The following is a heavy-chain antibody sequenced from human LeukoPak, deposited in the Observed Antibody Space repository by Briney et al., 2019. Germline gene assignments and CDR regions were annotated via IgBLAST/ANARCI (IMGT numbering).Heavy chain of an antibody. CDR1: GYTFTVYY. V-gene: IGHV1-2*06. D-gene: IGHD6-19*01. J-gene: IGHJ4*02. CDR2: INPNSGGT. CDR3: ARGPLSSRYSSEYYY. Sequence: ASVTVSCTASGYTFTVYYMHWVRQAPGQGLEWMGRINPNSGGTNYAQKFQGRVTMTRDTSISTAYMELSRLRSDDTAVYYCARGPLSSRYSSEYYYWGQGTLVTVSS.